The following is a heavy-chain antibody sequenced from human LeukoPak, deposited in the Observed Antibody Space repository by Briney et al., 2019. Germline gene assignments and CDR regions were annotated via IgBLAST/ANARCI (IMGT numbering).Heavy chain of an antibody. V-gene: IGHV4-39*07. J-gene: IGHJ6*03. CDR3: ATGVRSDAYYYMDV. Sequence: PSETLSLTCTVSGGSISSSSYYWGWIRQPPGKGLEWIGSIYYSGSTYYNPSLKSRVTISVDTSKNQFSLKLSSVTAADTAVYYCATGVRSDAYYYMDVWGKGTTVTVSS. CDR2: IYYSGST. CDR1: GGSISSSSYY. D-gene: IGHD1-1*01.